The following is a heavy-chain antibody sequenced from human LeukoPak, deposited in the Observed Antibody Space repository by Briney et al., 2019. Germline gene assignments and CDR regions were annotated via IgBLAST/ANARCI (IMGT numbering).Heavy chain of an antibody. Sequence: GGSLRLSCAASGFTLDDYVMHWVRQAPGKGLEWVSGISWNSVSIGNADSVKGRFTISRDNVKNSLYLQMNSLRAEDTALYYCAKDIGTGGTGWYFDLWGRGTLVTVSS. D-gene: IGHD6-13*01. J-gene: IGHJ2*01. CDR2: ISWNSVSI. V-gene: IGHV3-9*01. CDR3: AKDIGTGGTGWYFDL. CDR1: GFTLDDYV.